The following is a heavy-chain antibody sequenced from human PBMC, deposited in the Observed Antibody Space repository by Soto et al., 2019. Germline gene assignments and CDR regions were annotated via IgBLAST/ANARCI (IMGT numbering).Heavy chain of an antibody. Sequence: GGSLRLSCAASGFTFSSYSMHWVRQAPGKGLEWVAVISYDGSNKYYADSVKGRFTISRDSSKNTLYLQMNSLRAEDTAVYYCASLGESDYWGQGTLVTVSS. CDR1: GFTFSSYS. D-gene: IGHD2-21*01. CDR3: ASLGESDY. J-gene: IGHJ4*02. V-gene: IGHV3-30-3*01. CDR2: ISYDGSNK.